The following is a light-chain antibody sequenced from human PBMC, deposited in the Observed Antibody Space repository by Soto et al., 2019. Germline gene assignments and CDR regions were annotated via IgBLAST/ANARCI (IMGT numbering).Light chain of an antibody. CDR2: AAS. J-gene: IGKJ3*01. V-gene: IGKV1-39*01. Sequence: DIQMTQSPSSLSASVGDRVTITCRASQSISTFLNWYQHKPGKAPTLLIYAASSLQSGVPSRFRGSGSGTDFTLNISNLQPEDFATFYCQQSFSAPIFTFGPRTKGDIK. CDR1: QSISTF. CDR3: QQSFSAPIFT.